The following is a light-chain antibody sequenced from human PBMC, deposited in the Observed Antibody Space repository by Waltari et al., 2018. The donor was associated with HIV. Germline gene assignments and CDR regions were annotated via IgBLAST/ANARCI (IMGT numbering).Light chain of an antibody. CDR3: QHSGSSPGVT. V-gene: IGKV3-20*01. CDR2: SAS. CDR1: QSINKRF. Sequence: EIVLTQSPVTLSLSPGERATLSCRASQSINKRFLGCYQQKPGQAPSLLIYSASSRTGGIPDMYSVSGSGTDFTLTINRLEPEDFAVYYWQHSGSSPGVTFGGGTKVDIK. J-gene: IGKJ4*01.